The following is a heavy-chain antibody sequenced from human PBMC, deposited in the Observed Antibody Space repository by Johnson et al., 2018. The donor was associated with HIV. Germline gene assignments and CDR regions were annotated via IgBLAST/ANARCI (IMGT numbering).Heavy chain of an antibody. D-gene: IGHD1-26*01. Sequence: VQLVESGGGVVRPGGSLRLSCAASGFTFDDYGMRWVRQAPGKGLEWVSGVNWNGGSTGYADSVKGRLPISRDNVKNSRYLQMNSLRAEDTAVYYCARVMGATQVMGAFDIWGQGTMVTVSS. CDR3: ARVMGATQVMGAFDI. J-gene: IGHJ3*02. V-gene: IGHV3-20*04. CDR2: VNWNGGST. CDR1: GFTFDDYG.